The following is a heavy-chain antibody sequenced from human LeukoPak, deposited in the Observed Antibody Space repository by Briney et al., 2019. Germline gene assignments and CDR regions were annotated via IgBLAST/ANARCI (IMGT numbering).Heavy chain of an antibody. CDR1: GFTFSSYA. D-gene: IGHD1-1*01. J-gene: IGHJ4*02. CDR3: ARDTYRFFDF. CDR2: INEDGSDK. V-gene: IGHV3-7*01. Sequence: GGSLRLSCAASGFTFSSYAMSWVRQAPGKGLEWVANINEDGSDKYYVDSVKGRFTVSRDNAKNSLYLQMNSLRAEDTAIYYCARDTYRFFDFWGQGTLVTVSS.